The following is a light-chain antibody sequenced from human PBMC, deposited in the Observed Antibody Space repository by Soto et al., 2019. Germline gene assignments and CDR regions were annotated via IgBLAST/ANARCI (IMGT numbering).Light chain of an antibody. CDR2: GAS. V-gene: IGKV3-15*01. CDR3: QQYNNRPPWT. Sequence: EIVMTQSPATLSVSPGERATLSCRASQSVSSNLAWYQQKPGQAPRLLIYGASTRATGIPARFSGSGSGTEFTLTISSLQSEDFAVYYCQQYNNRPPWTFGQETKVEIK. J-gene: IGKJ1*01. CDR1: QSVSSN.